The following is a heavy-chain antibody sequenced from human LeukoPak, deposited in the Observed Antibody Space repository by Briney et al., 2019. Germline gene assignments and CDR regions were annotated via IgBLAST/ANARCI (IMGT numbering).Heavy chain of an antibody. CDR3: ASGRYCSGGSCYMDY. CDR1: GFTFSSYS. CDR2: ISSSSSYI. V-gene: IGHV3-21*01. Sequence: GGSLRLSCAASGFTFSSYSMNWVRQAPGKGLEWVSSISSSSSYIYYADSVKGRFTISRDDAKNSLYLQMNSLRAEDTAVYYCASGRYCSGGSCYMDYWGQGTLVTVSS. J-gene: IGHJ4*02. D-gene: IGHD2-15*01.